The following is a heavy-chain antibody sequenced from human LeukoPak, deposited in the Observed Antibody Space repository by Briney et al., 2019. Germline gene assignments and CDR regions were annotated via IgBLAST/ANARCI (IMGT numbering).Heavy chain of an antibody. J-gene: IGHJ3*02. CDR1: GFTFSTYG. V-gene: IGHV3-33*01. Sequence: SGGSLRLSCAASGFTFSTYGMQWVRQSPGKGREWVAVIWYDGSKTHYRDSVKGRFTISRDNSKNTLYLEMKSLRAEDTAVYYCARDTAQRAFDIWGQGTMVTVSS. CDR2: IWYDGSKT. D-gene: IGHD6-25*01. CDR3: ARDTAQRAFDI.